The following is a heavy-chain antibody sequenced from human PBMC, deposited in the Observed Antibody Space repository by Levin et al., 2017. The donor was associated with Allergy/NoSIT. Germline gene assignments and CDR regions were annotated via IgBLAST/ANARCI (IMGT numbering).Heavy chain of an antibody. CDR1: GYSFTSYW. J-gene: IGHJ6*03. CDR3: ARHSGVNDFWSGYYLTKYYYYMDV. D-gene: IGHD3-3*01. Sequence: GGSLRLSCKGSGYSFTSYWIGWVRQMPGKGLEWMGIIYPGDSDTRYSPSFQGQVTISADKSISTAYLQWSSLKASDTAMYYCARHSGVNDFWSGYYLTKYYYYMDVWGKGTTVTVSS. CDR2: IYPGDSDT. V-gene: IGHV5-51*01.